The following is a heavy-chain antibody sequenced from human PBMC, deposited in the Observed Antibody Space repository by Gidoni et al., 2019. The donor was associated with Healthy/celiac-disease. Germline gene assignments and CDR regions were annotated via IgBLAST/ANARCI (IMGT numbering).Heavy chain of an antibody. CDR3: AKGLREVRGDNWFDP. D-gene: IGHD3-10*01. V-gene: IGHV3-23*01. CDR2: ISGSGGST. CDR1: GFTFSSYA. J-gene: IGHJ5*02. Sequence: EVQLLESGGGLVQPGGSLRLSWAASGFTFSSYAMSWVRQAPGKGLGLVSAISGSGGSTYYADSVQGRFTISRDNSKNTLYLQMNSLRAEDTAVYYCAKGLREVRGDNWFDPWGQGTLVTVSS.